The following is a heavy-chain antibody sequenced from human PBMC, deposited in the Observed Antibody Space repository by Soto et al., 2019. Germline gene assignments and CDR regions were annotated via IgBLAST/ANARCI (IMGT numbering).Heavy chain of an antibody. CDR1: GFSLSSKRVG. D-gene: IGHD6-13*01. Sequence: QITLKESGPTLVKPTQTLTLTCTFSGFSLSSKRVGVGWIRQPPGKALEWLALIYWDYDVRYSPSLKIRLTIPKDTSKNHVFLTMTSMNPADTGTYYCAHDDVGQQGFDFWGQGTLVTVSS. CDR2: IYWDYDV. V-gene: IGHV2-5*02. CDR3: AHDDVGQQGFDF. J-gene: IGHJ4*02.